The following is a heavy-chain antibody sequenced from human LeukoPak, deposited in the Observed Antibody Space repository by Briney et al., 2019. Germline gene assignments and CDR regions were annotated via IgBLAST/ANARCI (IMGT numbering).Heavy chain of an antibody. Sequence: GGSLRLSCEASGFRLIKYAMHWVRQAPGRGLEWVAVISFDGKKEFYADSVKGRFTISRDNSKNALFLQMNSLQTDDTAVYYCARASMATINYYYFYMDAWGKGTTVTVSS. V-gene: IGHV3-30*04. CDR1: GFRLIKYA. D-gene: IGHD5-24*01. CDR2: ISFDGKKE. J-gene: IGHJ6*03. CDR3: ARASMATINYYYFYMDA.